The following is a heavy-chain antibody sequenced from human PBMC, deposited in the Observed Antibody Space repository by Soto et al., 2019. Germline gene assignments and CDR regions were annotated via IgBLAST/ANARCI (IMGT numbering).Heavy chain of an antibody. Sequence: XXTLSLTCIVSCGSINNYYWSWIRQPPGKGVEWMGYIXSRGSXNYNTYIQSRXXISVDQSXXQFYMKLSFVTAAETAVYYCARAVLPANATFDYWGQGTLVTVSS. CDR2: IXSRGSX. CDR3: ARAVLPANATFDY. D-gene: IGHD2-2*01. J-gene: IGHJ4*02. CDR1: CGSINNYY. V-gene: IGHV4-59*01.